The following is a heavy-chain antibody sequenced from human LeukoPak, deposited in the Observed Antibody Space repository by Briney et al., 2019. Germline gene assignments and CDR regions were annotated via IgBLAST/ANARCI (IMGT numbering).Heavy chain of an antibody. CDR3: ARRDIVKGGFDY. V-gene: IGHV4-39*01. CDR1: GDSVNTRRYY. J-gene: IGHJ4*02. CDR2: IYHSGST. Sequence: PSETLSLTCPVSGDSVNTRRYYWGWIRQPPGKGLEWIGSIYHSGSTYYEPSLRSLVTISIDTSRNQFSLNLTSVTAADTAVYFCARRDIVKGGFDYWGQGTLVTVSS. D-gene: IGHD3-16*02.